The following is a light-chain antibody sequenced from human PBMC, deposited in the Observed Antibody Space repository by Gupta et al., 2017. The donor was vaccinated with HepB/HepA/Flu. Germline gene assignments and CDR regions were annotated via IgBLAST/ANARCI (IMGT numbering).Light chain of an antibody. V-gene: IGKV3-11*01. CDR3: QQRNNWPIT. J-gene: IGKJ3*01. Sequence: EIVLTQSPATLSVSPEERATLSCRASQSVGNYLAWYQHKPGQAPRLLIYDASNRATGIPARFTGTGTGTEFTLTISTLETEDAAVYYCQQRNNWPITFGPGTKVDIK. CDR2: DAS. CDR1: QSVGNY.